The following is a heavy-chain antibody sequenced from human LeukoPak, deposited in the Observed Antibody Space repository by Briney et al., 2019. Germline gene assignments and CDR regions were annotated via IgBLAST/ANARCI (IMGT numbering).Heavy chain of an antibody. J-gene: IGHJ4*02. CDR2: INWNGAST. D-gene: IGHD4-11*01. CDR1: GFPFDEHG. V-gene: IGHV3-20*04. Sequence: GSLRLSCAASGFPFDEHGMSWVRPAPGKGPEWVSGINWNGASTGYADSVKGRFTISRDNAKNSLYLQMNSLRAEDTALYYCARVQRWGYSNYFDYWGQGTLVTVSS. CDR3: ARVQRWGYSNYFDY.